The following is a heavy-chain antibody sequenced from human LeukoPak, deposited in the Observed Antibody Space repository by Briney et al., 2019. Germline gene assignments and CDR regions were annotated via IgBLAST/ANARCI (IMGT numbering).Heavy chain of an antibody. Sequence: GGSLRLSCAASGFTFSSYSMNWVRQAPGKGLEWVSSISSSSSYIYYADSVKGRFTISRDNAKNSLYLQMNSLRAEDTAVYYCARGPIVVVPAAEYYFDYWGQGTLVTVSS. V-gene: IGHV3-21*01. CDR3: ARGPIVVVPAAEYYFDY. CDR2: ISSSSSYI. J-gene: IGHJ4*02. CDR1: GFTFSSYS. D-gene: IGHD2-2*01.